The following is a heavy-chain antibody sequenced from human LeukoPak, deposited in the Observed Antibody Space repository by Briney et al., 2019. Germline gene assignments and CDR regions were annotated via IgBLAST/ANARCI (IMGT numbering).Heavy chain of an antibody. V-gene: IGHV1-2*02. D-gene: IGHD2-15*01. CDR3: AAGYCSGGSCYFYQFDY. CDR1: GYTFTGYY. J-gene: IGHJ4*02. CDR2: INPNSGGT. Sequence: ASVKVSCKASGYTFTGYYMHWVRQAPGQGLEWMGWINPNSGGTNHAQKFQGRVTMTRDTSISTAYMELSRLRSDDTAVYYCAAGYCSGGSCYFYQFDYWGQGTLVTVSS.